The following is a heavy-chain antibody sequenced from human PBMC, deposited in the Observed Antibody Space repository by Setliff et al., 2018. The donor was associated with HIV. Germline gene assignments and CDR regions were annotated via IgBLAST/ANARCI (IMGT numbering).Heavy chain of an antibody. J-gene: IGHJ4*02. Sequence: PSETLSLTCAVYGGSLSDSYYNWIRQPPGKGLEWIGQISHSGTTSYNSSLKSRVAMSVDMSKNLFSLTLNSLTAADTAVYYCARELNEQWDGTCYFDYWGQGTLVTVSS. D-gene: IGHD6-19*01. CDR1: GGSLSDSY. V-gene: IGHV4-34*01. CDR2: ISHSGTT. CDR3: ARELNEQWDGTCYFDY.